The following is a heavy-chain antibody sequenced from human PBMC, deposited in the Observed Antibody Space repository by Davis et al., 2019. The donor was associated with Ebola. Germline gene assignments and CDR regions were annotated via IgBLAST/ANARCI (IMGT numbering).Heavy chain of an antibody. D-gene: IGHD5-18*01. CDR1: GFSLSTSGMC. V-gene: IGHV2-5*08. Sequence: SGPTLVKPTQTLTLTCTFSGFSLSTSGMCVSWIRQPPGKALEWLALIYWDDDKRYSPSLKSRLTITKDTSKNQVVFTMTNMDPVDTATYYCAHRPDTTPFDYWGQGTLVTVSS. CDR2: IYWDDDK. J-gene: IGHJ4*02. CDR3: AHRPDTTPFDY.